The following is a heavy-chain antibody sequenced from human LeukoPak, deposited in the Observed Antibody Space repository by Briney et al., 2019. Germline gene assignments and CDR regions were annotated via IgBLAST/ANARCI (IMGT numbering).Heavy chain of an antibody. V-gene: IGHV3-48*04. CDR1: GFTLSTYS. CDR2: ISSSSSTI. CDR3: ARGITIFGVVNDAFDI. J-gene: IGHJ3*02. D-gene: IGHD3-3*01. Sequence: GGSLRLSCAASGFTLSTYSMNWARQAPGKGLEWVSYISSSSSTIYYADSVKGRFTISRDNAKSTLYLQMNSLRAEDTAVYYCARGITIFGVVNDAFDIWGQGTMVTVSS.